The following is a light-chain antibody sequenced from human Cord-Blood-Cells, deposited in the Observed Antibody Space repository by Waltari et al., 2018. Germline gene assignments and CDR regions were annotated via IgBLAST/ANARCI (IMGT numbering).Light chain of an antibody. J-gene: IGKJ4*01. CDR2: LGS. Sequence: DIVMTQSPLSLPVTPGEPPSISCSSSQSLLHSNGYNYLDWYLQKPGQSPQLLIYLGSNRASGVPDRFSGSGSGTDFTLKISRVEAEDVGVYYCMQALQTPSFGGGTKVEIK. CDR1: QSLLHSNGYNY. CDR3: MQALQTPS. V-gene: IGKV2-28*01.